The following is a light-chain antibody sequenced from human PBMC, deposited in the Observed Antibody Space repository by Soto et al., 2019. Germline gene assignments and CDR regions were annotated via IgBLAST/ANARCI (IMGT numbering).Light chain of an antibody. V-gene: IGKV3-20*01. Sequence: CTLTVWLCAGERATRCCRCSQSIKNNFLAWYQQKPGQAPRLLIFGASSRSSGIPYRFSGSGSGTDFTLSLSRLEPEDLTVDQSQQYGTLPINFGLGTRLEIK. CDR3: QQYGTLPIN. J-gene: IGKJ5*01. CDR1: QSIKNNF. CDR2: GAS.